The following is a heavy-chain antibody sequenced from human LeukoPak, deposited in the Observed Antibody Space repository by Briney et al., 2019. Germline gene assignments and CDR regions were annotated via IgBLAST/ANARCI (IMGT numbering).Heavy chain of an antibody. V-gene: IGHV3-7*01. D-gene: IGHD2/OR15-2a*01. J-gene: IGHJ4*02. CDR3: AGAPNSMFFDY. CDR1: GFPFNSHW. Sequence: GGSLRLSCAASGFPFNSHWMSWVRQTPGKGLDGVANIKEDGSEKTYVHSVKGRFTISRDNAKNSVYLQMDSLGLEDTAVYFRAGAPNSMFFDYWGQGNLVTVS. CDR2: IKEDGSEK.